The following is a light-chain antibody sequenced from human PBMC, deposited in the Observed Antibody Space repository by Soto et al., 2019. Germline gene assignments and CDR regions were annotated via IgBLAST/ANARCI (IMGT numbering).Light chain of an antibody. CDR3: QQYGSSWT. CDR1: QSVSSSY. CDR2: GAS. J-gene: IGKJ1*01. Sequence: EIVLTQSPGTLSLFPGERATLSCRASQSVSSSYLARYQQKPGQAPRLLINGASSRATGIPDRFSGSGSGTDFTLTISRLEPEDFAVYYCQQYGSSWTFGQGTKVDIK. V-gene: IGKV3-20*01.